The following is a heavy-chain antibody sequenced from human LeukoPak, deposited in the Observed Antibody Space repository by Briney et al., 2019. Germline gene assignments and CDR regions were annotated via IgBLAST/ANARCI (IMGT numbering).Heavy chain of an antibody. CDR2: INPNSGGT. V-gene: IGHV1-2*02. CDR1: GYTFTGYY. Sequence: ASVKVSCKASGYTFTGYYMHWVRQAPGQGLEWMGWINPNSGGTNYAQKFQGRVTMTRDTPISTAYMELSRLRSDDTAVYYCARVQPTAYYYDSSGYNIDYWGQGTLVTVSS. CDR3: ARVQPTAYYYDSSGYNIDY. D-gene: IGHD3-22*01. J-gene: IGHJ4*02.